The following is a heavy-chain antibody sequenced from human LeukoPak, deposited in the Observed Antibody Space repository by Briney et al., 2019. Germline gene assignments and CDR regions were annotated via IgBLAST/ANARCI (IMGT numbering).Heavy chain of an antibody. CDR1: GYTFTGYY. CDR2: INPNSGGT. J-gene: IGHJ4*02. D-gene: IGHD3-10*01. Sequence: GASVNVSCKASGYTFTGYYMHWVRQAPAQGLDWMGWINPNSGGTNYAQKFQGRVTITRDTSISTAYMELSRLRSDDTAVYYCARGPPTSLVRGGFFDYWGQGTLVTVSS. V-gene: IGHV1-2*02. CDR3: ARGPPTSLVRGGFFDY.